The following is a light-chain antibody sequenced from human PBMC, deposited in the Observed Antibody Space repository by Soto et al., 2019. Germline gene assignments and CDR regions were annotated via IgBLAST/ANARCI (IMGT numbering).Light chain of an antibody. CDR1: SSDVGGYNY. J-gene: IGLJ3*02. CDR3: SSYVGSNIWV. CDR2: EVS. V-gene: IGLV2-8*01. Sequence: QFALTQPPSASGSPGQSVTISCTGTSSDVGGYNYVSWYQQHPGKAPKFMIYEVSKRPSGVPDRFSGSKSGNTASLTVSGLQAEDEADYYCSSYVGSNIWVFGGGTKLTVL.